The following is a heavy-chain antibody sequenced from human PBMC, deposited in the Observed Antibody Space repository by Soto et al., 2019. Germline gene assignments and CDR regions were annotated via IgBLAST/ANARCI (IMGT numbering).Heavy chain of an antibody. J-gene: IGHJ5*02. CDR1: GASISSSEYY. Sequence: QVQLQESGPGLVKPSQTLSLTCTVSGASISSSEYYWSWIRQHPGKGLEWVGYISYSGSTSYNPSHRFQFSIFRESFKIQFSQGLAFGAPANRPVYYCARLTKGVPRTQTWFDPWAQGTLASFPS. CDR2: ISYSGST. V-gene: IGHV4-31*01. CDR3: ARLTKGVPRTQTWFDP. D-gene: IGHD3-3*01.